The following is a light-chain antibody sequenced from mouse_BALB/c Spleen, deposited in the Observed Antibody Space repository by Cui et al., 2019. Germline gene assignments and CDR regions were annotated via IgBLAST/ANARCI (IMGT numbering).Light chain of an antibody. Sequence: DIQMTQTTSSLSASLGDRVTISCSASQGINNYLNWYQQKPNGTVKLLIYYTSNLHSGVPSRFSGSGSGTDYSLTISNLEPEDIATYYCQQYGELPPTFGGGTKLEIK. CDR1: QGINNY. V-gene: IGKV10-94*01. CDR2: YTS. J-gene: IGKJ1*01. CDR3: QQYGELPPT.